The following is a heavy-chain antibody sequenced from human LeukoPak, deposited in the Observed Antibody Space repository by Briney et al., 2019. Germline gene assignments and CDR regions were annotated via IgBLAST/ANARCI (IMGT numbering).Heavy chain of an antibody. Sequence: GGSLRLSCAASGFTFSSYSMNWVRQAPGKGLEWVSSIGSSSSYIYYADSVKGRFTISRDNAKNSLYLQMNSLRAEDTAVYYCARDNRLHDGGGGNSGDFDYWGQGTLVTVSS. V-gene: IGHV3-21*01. CDR2: IGSSSSYI. CDR1: GFTFSSYS. CDR3: ARDNRLHDGGGGNSGDFDY. J-gene: IGHJ4*02. D-gene: IGHD4-23*01.